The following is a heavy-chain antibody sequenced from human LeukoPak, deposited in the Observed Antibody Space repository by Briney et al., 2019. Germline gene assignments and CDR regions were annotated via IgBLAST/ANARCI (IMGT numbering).Heavy chain of an antibody. D-gene: IGHD5-12*01. CDR1: GGSISSYY. CDR2: IYTSGNI. J-gene: IGHJ4*02. Sequence: SETLSLTCTVSGGSISSYYRSWIRQPPGKGLEWIGYIYTSGNINYNPSLKSRVTVSLDTSKNQFSLKLTSVTAADTAVYYCATYSGYDFVFWGQGILVTVSS. CDR3: ATYSGYDFVF. V-gene: IGHV4-4*09.